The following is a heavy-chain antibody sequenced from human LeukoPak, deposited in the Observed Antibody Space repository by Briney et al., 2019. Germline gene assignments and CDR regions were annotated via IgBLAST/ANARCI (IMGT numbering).Heavy chain of an antibody. D-gene: IGHD6-6*01. CDR1: GFTFSSYA. V-gene: IGHV3-30-3*01. J-gene: IGHJ4*02. CDR3: APEGVTSSGSKYFFDY. Sequence: GGSLRLSCAASGFTFSSYAMHWVRQAPGKGLEWVAAISYDGSNKYYADSVKGRFTISRDNSKNTLYLQMNSLRAEDTAVYYCAPEGVTSSGSKYFFDYWGQGTLVTVSS. CDR2: ISYDGSNK.